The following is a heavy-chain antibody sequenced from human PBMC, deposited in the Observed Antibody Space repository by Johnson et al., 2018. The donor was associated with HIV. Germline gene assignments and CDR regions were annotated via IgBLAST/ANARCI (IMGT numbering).Heavy chain of an antibody. J-gene: IGHJ3*02. CDR1: GFTVSSNY. CDR3: ARDLIVGTTRTGAFDI. D-gene: IGHD1-26*01. Sequence: VHLVESGGGLVQPGGSLRLSCAASGFTVSSNYMSWVRQAPGKGLEWVSVIYSGGKTYYGDSVRGRFTISRDNSKNTVSLQMNSLRAEDTAVYSCARDLIVGTTRTGAFDIWGQGTKVTVSS. V-gene: IGHV3-66*02. CDR2: IYSGGKT.